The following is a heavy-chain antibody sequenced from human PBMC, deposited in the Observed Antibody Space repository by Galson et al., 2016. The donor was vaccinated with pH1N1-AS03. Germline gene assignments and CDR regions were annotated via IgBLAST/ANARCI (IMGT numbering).Heavy chain of an antibody. J-gene: IGHJ4*02. CDR3: ARTLAASGYYFDS. D-gene: IGHD6-25*01. CDR2: ISSSSSYT. V-gene: IGHV3-11*06. Sequence: SLRLSCAASGFTFSDYCMSWIRQAPGTGLEWISYISSSSSYTNYADSVKGRFTISRDNAKNSLYLQMNSLRAEDTAVYYCARTLAASGYYFDSWGQGTLVTVSS. CDR1: GFTFSDYC.